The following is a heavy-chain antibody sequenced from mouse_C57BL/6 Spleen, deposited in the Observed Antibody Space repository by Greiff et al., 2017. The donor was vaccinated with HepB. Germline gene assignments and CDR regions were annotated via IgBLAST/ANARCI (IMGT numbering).Heavy chain of an antibody. D-gene: IGHD2-4*01. V-gene: IGHV1-49*01. Sequence: RVESGAELVRPGSSVKLSCKDSYFAFMASAMHWVKQRPGHGLEWIGSFTMYSDATEYSENFKGKATLTANTSSSTAYMELSSLTSEDSAVYYCARGDDYEGYAMDYWGQGTSVTVSS. CDR2: FTMYSDAT. J-gene: IGHJ4*01. CDR3: ARGDDYEGYAMDY. CDR1: YFAFMASA.